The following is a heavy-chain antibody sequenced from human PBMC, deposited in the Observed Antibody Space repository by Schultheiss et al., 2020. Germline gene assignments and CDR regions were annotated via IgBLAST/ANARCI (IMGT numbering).Heavy chain of an antibody. CDR3: VVTSVTAAHLGHFDY. D-gene: IGHD2-21*02. J-gene: IGHJ4*02. Sequence: SETLSLTCAVSGGSISSSNWWSWVRQPPGKGLEWIGEIYHSGSTNYNPSLKSRVTISVDTSKNEISLKVTSVTAADTAMYYCVVTSVTAAHLGHFDYWGQGALVTVSS. CDR2: IYHSGST. V-gene: IGHV4-4*02. CDR1: GGSISSSNW.